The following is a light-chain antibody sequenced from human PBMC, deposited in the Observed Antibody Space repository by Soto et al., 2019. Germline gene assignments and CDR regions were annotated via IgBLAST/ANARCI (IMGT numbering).Light chain of an antibody. Sequence: EIVLTQSPGTLSLSPGERATLSCRASQSVSSSYFAWYQQKPGPAPRLLIYGASSRATGIPDRFSGSGSGTDFTLTISRLEPEDFAVYYCQQYGSSPLFTFGHGTKVDIK. CDR3: QQYGSSPLFT. CDR2: GAS. CDR1: QSVSSSY. J-gene: IGKJ3*01. V-gene: IGKV3-20*01.